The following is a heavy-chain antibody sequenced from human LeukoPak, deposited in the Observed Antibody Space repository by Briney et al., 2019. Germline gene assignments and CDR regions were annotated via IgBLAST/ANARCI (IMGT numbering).Heavy chain of an antibody. CDR2: INPDGSRT. V-gene: IGHV3-74*01. J-gene: IGHJ6*02. D-gene: IGHD2/OR15-2a*01. CDR3: SRDFYGRNDF. CDR1: GFIFGDYA. Sequence: PGGSVSCNCTASGFIFGDYALSWVGQGPGKGLVWVSRINPDGSRTDYAESVEGRFTISRDNAKNTLSLEMNSLGDEDTAVYYCSRDFYGRNDFWGQGTTVTVSS.